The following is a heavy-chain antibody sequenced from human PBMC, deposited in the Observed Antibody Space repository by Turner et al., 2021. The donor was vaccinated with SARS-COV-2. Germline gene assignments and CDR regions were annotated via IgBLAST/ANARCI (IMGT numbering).Heavy chain of an antibody. CDR3: ARLMDTAMDYYGTDV. CDR2: IYYSGSA. V-gene: IGHV4-39*01. CDR1: GGSISSSSYY. J-gene: IGHJ6*02. D-gene: IGHD5-18*01. Sequence: PQLPASGPGLAKPSETLSLPSTVSGGSISSSSYYWGWIRQPPGKGLEWIGNIYYSGSAYYNPSLKSRVTISVDPSKNQFSLKLTSVTAADTAVYYCARLMDTAMDYYGTDVWGQGTTVTVSS.